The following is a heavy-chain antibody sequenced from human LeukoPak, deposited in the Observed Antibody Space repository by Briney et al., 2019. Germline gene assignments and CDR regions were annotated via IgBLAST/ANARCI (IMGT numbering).Heavy chain of an antibody. Sequence: GGSLKLSCAASGFTFSSYWMHWVRQAPGKGLVWVSRINSDGSSTSYADSVKGRFTISRDNAKNTLYLQMNSLRAEDTAVYYCARDNTARDAFDIWGQGTMVTVSS. V-gene: IGHV3-74*01. D-gene: IGHD5-18*01. CDR3: ARDNTARDAFDI. J-gene: IGHJ3*02. CDR2: INSDGSST. CDR1: GFTFSSYW.